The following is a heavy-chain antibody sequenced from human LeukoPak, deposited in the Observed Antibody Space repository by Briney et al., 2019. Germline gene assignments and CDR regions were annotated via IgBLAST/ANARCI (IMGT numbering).Heavy chain of an antibody. CDR2: INQDGSEK. CDR3: GRVGAYYGSGSYSDY. J-gene: IGHJ4*02. CDR1: GFTVSSNY. D-gene: IGHD3-10*01. V-gene: IGHV3-7*01. Sequence: GGSLRLSCAASGFTVSSNYMSWVRQAPGKGLEWVANINQDGSEKYYVDSVKGRFTISRDNAKKSLYLQMNSLRAEDTAVYYCGRVGAYYGSGSYSDYWGQGTLVTVSS.